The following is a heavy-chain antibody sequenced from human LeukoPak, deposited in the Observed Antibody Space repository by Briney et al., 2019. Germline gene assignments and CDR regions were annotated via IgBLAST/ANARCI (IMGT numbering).Heavy chain of an antibody. D-gene: IGHD3-10*01. CDR3: ARGSGPPRL. Sequence: PSETLSLTCTVSGGSISSGGYYWSWIRQPPGKGLEWIGYIYHSGSTYYNPSLKSRVTISVDRSKNQFSLKLSSVTAADTAVYYCARGSGPPRLWGQGTLVTVSS. CDR2: IYHSGST. CDR1: GGSISSGGYY. J-gene: IGHJ4*02. V-gene: IGHV4-30-2*01.